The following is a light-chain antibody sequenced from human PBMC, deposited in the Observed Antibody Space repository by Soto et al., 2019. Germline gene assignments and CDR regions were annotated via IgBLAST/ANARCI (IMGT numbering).Light chain of an antibody. Sequence: DIQMTQSPSTLSASVADRVTITCRASQSISNWLAWYQQKPGKAPKLLIYKASSLESGVPSRFSGSGSGTEFTLTISSLQPDDFATYYCQQYNSYPYTFGQGTKLEIK. CDR1: QSISNW. V-gene: IGKV1-5*03. J-gene: IGKJ2*01. CDR2: KAS. CDR3: QQYNSYPYT.